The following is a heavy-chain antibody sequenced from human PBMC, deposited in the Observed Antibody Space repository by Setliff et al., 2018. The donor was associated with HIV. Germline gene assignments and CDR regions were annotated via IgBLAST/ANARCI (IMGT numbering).Heavy chain of an antibody. D-gene: IGHD3-22*01. J-gene: IGHJ6*02. CDR2: TYYGGSTDYS. V-gene: IGHV4-59*01. Sequence: PSETLSLTCTVSGVSITSYYWSWVRQVPGKGLEWIGNTYYGGSTDYSKYNPSVKSRATISVDIYRKQLSLNLRSVTAADTAVYYCARDFRYDTSGSLTGYGLDVWVQGTTVTVSS. CDR3: ARDFRYDTSGSLTGYGLDV. CDR1: GVSITSYY.